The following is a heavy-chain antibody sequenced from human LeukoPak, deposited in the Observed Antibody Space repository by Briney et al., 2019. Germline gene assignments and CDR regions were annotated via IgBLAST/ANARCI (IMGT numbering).Heavy chain of an antibody. D-gene: IGHD3-16*01. Sequence: GGSLGLSCAASGFTFRSFWTHWVRQAPGKGLVWVSHINNDGSSTTYADSVKGRFTISKDDAKNTVYLQMNSLRVEDTAVYYCAAWGVFDYWGQGTRVTVSS. CDR3: AAWGVFDY. CDR2: INNDGSST. CDR1: GFTFRSFW. V-gene: IGHV3-74*01. J-gene: IGHJ4*02.